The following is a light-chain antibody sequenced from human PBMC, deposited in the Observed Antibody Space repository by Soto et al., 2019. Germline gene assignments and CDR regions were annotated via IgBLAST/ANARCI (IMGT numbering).Light chain of an antibody. V-gene: IGKV3-20*01. CDR2: GAS. CDR1: QSVSSSH. CDR3: QQYGGSPLYT. J-gene: IGKJ2*01. Sequence: EIVLTQSPGTLSLSPGERATLSCRASQSVSSSHLAWYQQKPGQAPRLLTYGASSRATGIPDRFSGSGSGTDFTLTISRLEPEDFAVYYCQQYGGSPLYTFGQGTKLEIK.